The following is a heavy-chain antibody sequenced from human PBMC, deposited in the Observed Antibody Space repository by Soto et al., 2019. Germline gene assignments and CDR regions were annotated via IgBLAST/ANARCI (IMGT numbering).Heavy chain of an antibody. CDR3: ARGHYGGHAMDV. Sequence: QLQLQESGSGLVNRSQTLSLTCAVSGDSISSGGYAWTWIRQSPGKGLEWIGYIYLTGVTYYNPSLKSRVTISVDKSKSQFSLRLSSVTAAATAVYYCARGHYGGHAMDVWGQGTTVTVSS. J-gene: IGHJ6*02. D-gene: IGHD4-17*01. V-gene: IGHV4-30-2*06. CDR1: GDSISSGGYA. CDR2: IYLTGVT.